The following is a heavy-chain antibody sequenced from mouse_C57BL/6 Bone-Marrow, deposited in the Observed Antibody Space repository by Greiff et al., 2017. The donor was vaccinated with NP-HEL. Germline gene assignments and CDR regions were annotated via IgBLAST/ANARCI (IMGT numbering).Heavy chain of an antibody. CDR3: ARGRWLLPYFDD. CDR1: GYTFTSYG. Sequence: QVQLQQSGAELARPGASVKLSCKASGYTFTSYGISWVKQRTGQGLEWIGEIYPRSGNTYYNEKFKGKATLTADKSSSTAYMELRSLTSEDSAVYFCARGRWLLPYFDDWGKGTTLTVSS. V-gene: IGHV1-81*01. CDR2: IYPRSGNT. J-gene: IGHJ2*01. D-gene: IGHD2-3*01.